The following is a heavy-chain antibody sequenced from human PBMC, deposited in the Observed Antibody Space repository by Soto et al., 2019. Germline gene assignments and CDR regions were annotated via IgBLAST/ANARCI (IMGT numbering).Heavy chain of an antibody. CDR2: ISGSGGST. D-gene: IGHD3-22*01. Sequence: PGGSLRLSCAASGFTFSSYAMSWVRQAPGKGLEWVSAISGSGGSTYYADSVKGRFTISRDNSKNTLYLQMNSLRAEDTAVYYCAKDLYYYDSSGLPYYFDYWGQGTLVTVSS. CDR1: GFTFSSYA. V-gene: IGHV3-23*01. CDR3: AKDLYYYDSSGLPYYFDY. J-gene: IGHJ4*02.